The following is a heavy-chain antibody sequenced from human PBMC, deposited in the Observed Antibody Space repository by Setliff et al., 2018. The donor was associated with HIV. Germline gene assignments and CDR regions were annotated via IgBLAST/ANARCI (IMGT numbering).Heavy chain of an antibody. J-gene: IGHJ2*01. Sequence: GGSLRLSCAAYGFGVTTDHMSWVRQAPGKGLEWVSVMYIAGQTYYADSVRGRFTISRDNSKNTVYLQMSSLRAEDTAVYYCARLMEEFFDLWGRGTLVTVSS. D-gene: IGHD3-10*01. CDR1: GFGVTTDH. CDR3: ARLMEEFFDL. CDR2: MYIAGQT. V-gene: IGHV3-53*01.